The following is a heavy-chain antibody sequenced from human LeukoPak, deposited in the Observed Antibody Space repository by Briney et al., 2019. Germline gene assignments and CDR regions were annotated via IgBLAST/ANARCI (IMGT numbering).Heavy chain of an antibody. V-gene: IGHV3-30*18. Sequence: PGGSLRLSCAASGFTFSSYGMHWVRQAPGKGLEWVAVISYDGSNKYYAGSVKGRFTISRDNSKNTLYLQMNSLRAEDTAVYYCAKDLSSGWYGSDYWGQGTLVTVSS. CDR2: ISYDGSNK. CDR1: GFTFSSYG. D-gene: IGHD6-19*01. J-gene: IGHJ4*02. CDR3: AKDLSSGWYGSDY.